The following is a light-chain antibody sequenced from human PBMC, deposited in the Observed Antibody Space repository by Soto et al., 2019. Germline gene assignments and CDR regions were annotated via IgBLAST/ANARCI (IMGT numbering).Light chain of an antibody. CDR1: QDITNY. CDR3: QQYDDLPIT. CDR2: DAY. J-gene: IGKJ5*01. V-gene: IGKV1-33*01. Sequence: DIQMTQSPSSLSASVGDRVTITCQASQDITNYLNWYQQKPGKPPKLLINDAYNLETGVPSRFSGSGSGTHFSFTINRLQPEDFATYYCQQYDDLPITFGLGTRLDIK.